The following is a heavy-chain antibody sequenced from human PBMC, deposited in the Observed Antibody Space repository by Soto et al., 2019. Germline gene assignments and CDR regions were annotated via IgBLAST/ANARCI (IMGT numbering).Heavy chain of an antibody. CDR1: GYTLTELS. CDR3: ATWPLYCSGGSCSGTDYYYYMDV. CDR2: FDPEDGET. D-gene: IGHD2-15*01. J-gene: IGHJ6*03. V-gene: IGHV1-24*01. Sequence: QVQLVQSGAEVKKPGASVKVSCKVSGYTLTELSMHWVRQAPGKGLEWMGGFDPEDGETSYAQKFQGRVTMTEDKSTDTAYMELSSLRSEDTAVYYCATWPLYCSGGSCSGTDYYYYMDVWGKGTTVTVSS.